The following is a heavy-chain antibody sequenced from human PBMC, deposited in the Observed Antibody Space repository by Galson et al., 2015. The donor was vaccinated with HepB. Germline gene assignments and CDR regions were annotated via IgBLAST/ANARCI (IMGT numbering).Heavy chain of an antibody. CDR1: DYMFTTYG. D-gene: IGHD3-22*01. CDR3: ALYYYDSSAYYGQPFDF. V-gene: IGHV1-18*04. J-gene: IGHJ4*02. CDR2: INIYNGDT. Sequence: SVKVSCKASDYMFTTYGISWVRQAPGQGLEWLGWINIYNGDTNYAQKFQGRVTTTTDTSTNTVFMELRSLRFDDTAVYYCALYYYDSSAYYGQPFDFWGQGTPVTVSS.